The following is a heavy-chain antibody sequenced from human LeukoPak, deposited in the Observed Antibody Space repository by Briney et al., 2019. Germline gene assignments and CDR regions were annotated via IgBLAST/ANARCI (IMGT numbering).Heavy chain of an antibody. V-gene: IGHV1-18*04. J-gene: IGHJ3*02. CDR2: ISAYNGNT. CDR1: GYTFTGYY. CDR3: ARESPEGYAFDI. Sequence: ASVKVSCKASGYTFTGYYMHWVRQAPGQGLEWMGWISAYNGNTNYAQKLQGRVTMTTDTSTSTAYMELRSLRSDDTAVYYCARESPEGYAFDIWGQGTMVTVSS.